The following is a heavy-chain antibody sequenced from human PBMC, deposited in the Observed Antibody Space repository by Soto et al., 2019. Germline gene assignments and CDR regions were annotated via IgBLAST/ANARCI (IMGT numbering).Heavy chain of an antibody. Sequence: PSETLSLTCAVSGGSISSGGYSWSWIRQPPGKGLEWIGYIYHSGSTYYNPSLKSRVTISVDRSKNQFSLKLSSVTAADTAVYYCARAHYGDYGYGKDVWGQGTTVTV. D-gene: IGHD4-17*01. J-gene: IGHJ6*02. CDR1: GGSISSGGYS. V-gene: IGHV4-30-2*01. CDR2: IYHSGST. CDR3: ARAHYGDYGYGKDV.